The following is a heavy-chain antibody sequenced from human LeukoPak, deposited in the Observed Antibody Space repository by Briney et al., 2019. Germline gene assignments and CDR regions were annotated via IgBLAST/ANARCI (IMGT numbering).Heavy chain of an antibody. D-gene: IGHD6-13*01. CDR1: GDSISSTSYY. Sequence: PSETLSLTCSVSGDSISSTSYYWGWIRQPPGKGLEWIGSVYYDGSTHYSPSLKSRVTISVDTSKNQFSLKLSSVTAADTAVYYCARRDSSSLDYWGQGTLVTVSS. J-gene: IGHJ4*02. CDR2: VYYDGST. V-gene: IGHV4-39*07. CDR3: ARRDSSSLDY.